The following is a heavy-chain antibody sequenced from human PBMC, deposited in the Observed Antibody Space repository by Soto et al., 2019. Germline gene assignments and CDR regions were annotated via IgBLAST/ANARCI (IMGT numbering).Heavy chain of an antibody. CDR2: SYYSAGT. V-gene: IGHV4-59*01. J-gene: IGHJ4*02. Sequence: KPSETLSLTCTVSGGSISSYFWSWIRQPPGKGLEWIGYSYYSAGTNYNPSLKGRVTISLDTSKNQFSLRLSSVTAADTAVYYCAGSESRGVIIDYWGQGTLVTVSS. CDR1: GGSISSYF. D-gene: IGHD3-10*01. CDR3: AGSESRGVIIDY.